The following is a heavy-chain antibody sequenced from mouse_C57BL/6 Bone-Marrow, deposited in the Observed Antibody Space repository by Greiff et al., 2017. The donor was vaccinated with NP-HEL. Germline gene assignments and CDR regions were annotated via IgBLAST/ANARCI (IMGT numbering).Heavy chain of an antibody. CDR2: IDPENGDT. V-gene: IGHV14-4*01. CDR3: TTDSNYEDY. CDR1: GFNIKDDY. Sequence: EVKLMESGAELVRPGASVKLSCTASGFNIKDDYMHWVKQRPEQGLEWIGWIDPENGDTEYASKFQGKATITADTSSNTAYLQLSSLTSEDTAVYYCTTDSNYEDYWGQGTTLTVSS. J-gene: IGHJ2*01. D-gene: IGHD2-5*01.